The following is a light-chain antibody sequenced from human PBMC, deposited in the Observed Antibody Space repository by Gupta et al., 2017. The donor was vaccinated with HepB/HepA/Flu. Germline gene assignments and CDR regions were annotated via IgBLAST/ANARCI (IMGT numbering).Light chain of an antibody. V-gene: IGLV3-9*01. CDR2: RDS. J-gene: IGLJ2*01. CDR3: QVWDSSTAAV. CDR1: NIGSKN. Sequence: SYELTQPLSVSVALGQTARITCGGNNIGSKNVHWYQQKPGQAPVLVIYRDSNRPSGIPERFSGSNSGNTATLTXSXAQAGDXADYYCQVWDSSTAAVFGGGTKLTVL.